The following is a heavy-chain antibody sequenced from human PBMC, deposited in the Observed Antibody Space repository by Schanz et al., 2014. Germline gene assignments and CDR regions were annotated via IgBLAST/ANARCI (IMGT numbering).Heavy chain of an antibody. V-gene: IGHV1-8*01. J-gene: IGHJ5*02. D-gene: IGHD2-2*01. CDR3: ARDRRRYCSTASCLHDNWFDP. CDR2: MNPNSGNT. CDR1: GYNITSND. Sequence: QVHLVQSGAEVKKPGASVKVSCKASGYNITSNDVTWVRQATGQGLEWMGWMNPNSGNTGYAQKFQGRVTMTRNTSISTAYMELSSLRSDDTAVYYCARDRRRYCSTASCLHDNWFDPWGQGTLVIGSS.